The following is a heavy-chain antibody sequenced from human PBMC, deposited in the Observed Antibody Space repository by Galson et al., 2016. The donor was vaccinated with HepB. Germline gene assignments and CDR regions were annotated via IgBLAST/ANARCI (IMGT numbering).Heavy chain of an antibody. V-gene: IGHV1-3*01. J-gene: IGHJ6*02. Sequence: SVKVSCKASGFTFTSHVMHWVRQAPGQRPEWMGWINGGNSNIRYSQKFEGRVTITRDTSATTAYMELSSLTSEDTAVYYCARGRGNSYYGMDVWGQGTTVTVSS. CDR3: ARGRGNSYYGMDV. CDR2: INGGNSNI. CDR1: GFTFTSHV. D-gene: IGHD4-23*01.